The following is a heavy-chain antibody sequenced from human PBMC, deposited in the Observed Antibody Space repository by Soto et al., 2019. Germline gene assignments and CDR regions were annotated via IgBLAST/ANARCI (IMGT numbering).Heavy chain of an antibody. Sequence: SETLSLTCTVSGGSIISGDYYWSWIRQPPGKGLEWIGHIYYSGSTYYNPSLKSRVTISVDTSKNQFSLKLSSVTAADTAVYYCASSSIAARPRDYYYYGMDVWGQGTTVT. CDR3: ASSSIAARPRDYYYYGMDV. J-gene: IGHJ6*02. V-gene: IGHV4-30-4*01. D-gene: IGHD6-6*01. CDR1: GGSIISGDYY. CDR2: IYYSGST.